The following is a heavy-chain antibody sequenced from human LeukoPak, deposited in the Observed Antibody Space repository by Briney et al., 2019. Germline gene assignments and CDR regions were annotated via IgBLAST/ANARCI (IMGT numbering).Heavy chain of an antibody. CDR1: GGTFSSYA. V-gene: IGHV1-69*11. J-gene: IGHJ4*02. Sequence: ASVKVSCKASGGTFSSYAISWVRQAPGQGPEWMGRIIPILGTANYAQKFQGRVTITTDESTSTAYMELSSLRSEDTAVYYCASGAPGSGRNYWGQGTLVTVSS. CDR3: ASGAPGSGRNY. CDR2: IIPILGTA. D-gene: IGHD6-19*01.